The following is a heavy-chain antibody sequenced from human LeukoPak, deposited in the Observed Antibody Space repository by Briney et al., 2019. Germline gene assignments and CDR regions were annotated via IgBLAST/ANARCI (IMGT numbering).Heavy chain of an antibody. V-gene: IGHV3-74*01. CDR3: ATGPYSAFEM. D-gene: IGHD2-21*01. CDR1: GFTFTDFW. Sequence: PGGSLRLSCAPSGFTFTDFWMHSVRQAPGGGLVWVSRVKGDEISTLYADSVKGRFTISRDNAKNTLYLQMNSLRADDTALYYCATGPYSAFEMWGQGTMVTVSS. J-gene: IGHJ3*02. CDR2: VKGDEIST.